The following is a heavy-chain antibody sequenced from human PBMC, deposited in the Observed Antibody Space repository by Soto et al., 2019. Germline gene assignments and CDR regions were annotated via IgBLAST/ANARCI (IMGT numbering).Heavy chain of an antibody. J-gene: IGHJ5*02. D-gene: IGHD3-10*01. V-gene: IGHV1-3*01. CDR1: GYTFTSYC. Sequence: ASVKVSCKASGYTFTSYCMHWVRQAPGQRLEWMGWINAGNGNTKYSQKFQGRVTITRDTSASTAYMELSSLRSEDTAVYYCARDPSRSLLWFGELYGWFDPWGQGTLVTVSS. CDR3: ARDPSRSLLWFGELYGWFDP. CDR2: INAGNGNT.